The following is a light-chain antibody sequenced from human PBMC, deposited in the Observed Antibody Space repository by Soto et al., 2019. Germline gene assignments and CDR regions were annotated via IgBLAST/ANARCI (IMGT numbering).Light chain of an antibody. V-gene: IGKV1-5*03. Sequence: DIQMTQSPSTLSASVGDRVTITCRASRSISSWLAWYQQKPGKAPKLLIYKASSLESGVPSRFSGSGSGTEFTLTISSLQPDDFATYFCQQYSSYLRTFGQGTKVDIK. CDR2: KAS. CDR1: RSISSW. J-gene: IGKJ1*01. CDR3: QQYSSYLRT.